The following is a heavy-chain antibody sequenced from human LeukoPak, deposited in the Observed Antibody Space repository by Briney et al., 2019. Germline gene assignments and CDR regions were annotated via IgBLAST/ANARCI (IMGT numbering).Heavy chain of an antibody. CDR1: GGSINKDYNY. J-gene: IGHJ4*02. Sequence: SSETLSLTCSVSGGSINKDYNYWAWIRQPAGKGLEWIGRISNIAYTDYNSSLKSRVTISMDTSKNHLSLKLTSVTAADTAVYYCARDYYDSSGYYLGYWGQGTLVTVSS. CDR2: ISNIAYT. CDR3: ARDYYDSSGYYLGY. D-gene: IGHD3-22*01. V-gene: IGHV4-61*02.